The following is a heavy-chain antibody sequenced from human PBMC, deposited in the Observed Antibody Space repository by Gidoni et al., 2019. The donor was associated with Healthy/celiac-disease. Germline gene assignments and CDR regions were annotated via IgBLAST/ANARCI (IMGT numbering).Heavy chain of an antibody. CDR2: IYHSGST. Sequence: QVQLQESGPGLVKPSGTLSLTCAVSGGSISSSNWWSWVRQPPGKGLEWIGEIYHSGSTNYNPSLKSRVTISVDKSKNQFSLKLSSVTAADTAVYYCAREGHYYDSSGYGGGAFDIWGQGTMVTVSS. V-gene: IGHV4-4*02. J-gene: IGHJ3*02. CDR1: GGSISSSNW. CDR3: AREGHYYDSSGYGGGAFDI. D-gene: IGHD3-22*01.